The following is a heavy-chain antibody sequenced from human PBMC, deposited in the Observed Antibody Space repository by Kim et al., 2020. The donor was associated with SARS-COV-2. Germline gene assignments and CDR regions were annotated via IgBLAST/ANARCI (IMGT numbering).Heavy chain of an antibody. D-gene: IGHD3-3*01. CDR2: ISSSSSYI. V-gene: IGHV3-21*01. J-gene: IGHJ6*02. Sequence: GGSLRLSCAASGFTFSSYSMNWVRQAPGKGLEWVSSISSSSSYIYYADSVKGRFIISRDNAKNSLYLQMNSLRAEDTAVYYCARDQFTIFGVVTGHYYYYGMDVWGQGTTVTVSS. CDR3: ARDQFTIFGVVTGHYYYYGMDV. CDR1: GFTFSSYS.